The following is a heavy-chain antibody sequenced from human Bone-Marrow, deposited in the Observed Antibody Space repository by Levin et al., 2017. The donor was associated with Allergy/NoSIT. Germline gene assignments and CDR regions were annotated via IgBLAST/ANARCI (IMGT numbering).Heavy chain of an antibody. CDR1: GFNVDDYA. V-gene: IGHV3-9*01. D-gene: IGHD5-24*01. CDR3: AKDISGDGSNFDH. CDR2: ITWNRGKK. J-gene: IGHJ4*02. Sequence: PGGSLRLSCAVSGFNVDDYAMHWVRQAPGKGLEWVSGITWNRGKKDYADSVKGRFTISRDNAKNSLYLQMNSLRTEDTALYYCAKDISGDGSNFDHLGQGTLVTVSS.